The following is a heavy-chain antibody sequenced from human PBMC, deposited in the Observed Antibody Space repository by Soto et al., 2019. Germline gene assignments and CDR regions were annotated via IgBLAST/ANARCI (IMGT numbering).Heavy chain of an antibody. CDR3: AKDVKTTVARAYDY. J-gene: IGHJ4*02. CDR2: ISNTGATI. Sequence: EVQLLESGGGLVQPGGSLRLSCAASGFTFSNYAMTWVRQAPGEGPEWVSVISNTGATIYYADSVKGRFTISRDNSKNTLYLQRNSLRAEDTAVYYCAKDVKTTVARAYDYWGQGTLVPVSS. CDR1: GFTFSNYA. V-gene: IGHV3-23*01. D-gene: IGHD4-17*01.